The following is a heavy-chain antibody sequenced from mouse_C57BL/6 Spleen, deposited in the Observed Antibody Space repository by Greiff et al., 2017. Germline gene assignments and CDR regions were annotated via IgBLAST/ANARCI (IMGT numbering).Heavy chain of an antibody. CDR3: TTFPTMITTRTFDY. V-gene: IGHV14-4*01. CDR1: GFNIKDDY. D-gene: IGHD2-4*01. Sequence: EVQLQQSGAELVRPGASVKLSCTASGFNIKDDYMHWVKQRPEQGLEWIGWIDPENGDTEYASKFQGKATITADTSSNTAYLQLSSLTSEDTAVYYCTTFPTMITTRTFDYWGQGTTLTVSS. J-gene: IGHJ2*01. CDR2: IDPENGDT.